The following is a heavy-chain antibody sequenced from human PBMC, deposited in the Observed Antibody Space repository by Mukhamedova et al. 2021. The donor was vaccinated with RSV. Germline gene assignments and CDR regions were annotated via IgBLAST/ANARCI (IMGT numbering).Heavy chain of an antibody. CDR3: AREKIHILATNRVSDY. V-gene: IGHV1-46*01. D-gene: IGHD3-3*02. J-gene: IGHJ4*02. CDR2: INPDGAGT. Sequence: HWVRQAPGQGLEWVGLINPDGAGTIYAQKFQGRVSITRDTSTSTVYMELSSLRSEDTAVYYCAREKIHILATNRVSDYWGQGTLV.